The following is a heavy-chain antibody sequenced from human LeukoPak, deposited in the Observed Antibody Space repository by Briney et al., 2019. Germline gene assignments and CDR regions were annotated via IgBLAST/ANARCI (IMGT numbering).Heavy chain of an antibody. D-gene: IGHD6-13*01. CDR2: IIPIFGTA. Sequence: SVKVSCEASGGTFSSYAISWVRQAPGQGLEWMGGIIPIFGTANYAQKFQGRVTITADESTSTAYMELSSLRSEDTAVYYCARTDIAAAGNWFDPWGQGTLVTVSS. CDR3: ARTDIAAAGNWFDP. CDR1: GGTFSSYA. J-gene: IGHJ5*02. V-gene: IGHV1-69*13.